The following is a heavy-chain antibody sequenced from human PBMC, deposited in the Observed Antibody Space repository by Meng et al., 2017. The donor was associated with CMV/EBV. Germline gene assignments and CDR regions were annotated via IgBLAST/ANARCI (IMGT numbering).Heavy chain of an antibody. D-gene: IGHD2-8*01. CDR1: GFTFSRYW. V-gene: IGHV3-74*01. CDR3: TGGIPPVKEYGMEGYGMDV. J-gene: IGHJ6*02. Sequence: GGSLRLSCAGLGFTFSRYWMHWVRQAPGKGLVWVSRINSDGSRTRDADSVKGRFTISRDNAKNTLYLQMNSLRAEDTAVYYCTGGIPPVKEYGMEGYGMDVWGRGTTVTVSS. CDR2: INSDGSRT.